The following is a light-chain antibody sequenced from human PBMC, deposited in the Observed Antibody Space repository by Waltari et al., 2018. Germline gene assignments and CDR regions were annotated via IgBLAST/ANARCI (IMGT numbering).Light chain of an antibody. CDR3: QQFINYPLT. J-gene: IGKJ3*01. CDR1: QDIDSA. CDR2: DAF. Sequence: AIQLTQSPSSLSASVGHRITITCRSSQDIDSALACYVQNPGEAPQLLIYDAFPLESGVPSRLSGSGSGTDFTLSISSRQHEDFATYYCQQFINYPLTFGPGTTVDVK. V-gene: IGKV1-13*01.